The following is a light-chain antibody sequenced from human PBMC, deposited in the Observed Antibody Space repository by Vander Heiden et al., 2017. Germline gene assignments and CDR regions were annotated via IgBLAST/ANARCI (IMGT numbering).Light chain of an antibody. CDR1: HYISSY. V-gene: IGKV1-39*01. Sequence: DIQMTQSPSSLSASVGDRVTITCRASHYISSYLSWYQHKPGRAPKLLIFAASTLQSGVPSRFSGSGSGTDFTLTINRLQPEDFAAYYCQQSVSSPRTFGQGTKLEIK. CDR3: QQSVSSPRT. CDR2: AAS. J-gene: IGKJ2*01.